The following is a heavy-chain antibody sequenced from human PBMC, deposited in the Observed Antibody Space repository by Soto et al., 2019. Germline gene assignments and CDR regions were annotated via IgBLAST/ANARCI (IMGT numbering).Heavy chain of an antibody. V-gene: IGHV3-23*01. CDR3: AKGGDGYCSTTSCLFHFDS. Sequence: EVQLLESGGGLVQTGGSLRLSCAASGFTFSTYAMSWVRQAPGKGLEWVSTISGSADATFYADSVKGRFAIFRDNSRTMFYLQMNSLRAEDTAVYYCAKGGDGYCSTTSCLFHFDSWGPGTLATVSS. J-gene: IGHJ4*02. D-gene: IGHD2-2*01. CDR1: GFTFSTYA. CDR2: ISGSADAT.